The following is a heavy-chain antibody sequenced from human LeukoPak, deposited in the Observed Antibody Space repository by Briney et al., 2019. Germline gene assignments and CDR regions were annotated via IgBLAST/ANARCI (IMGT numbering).Heavy chain of an antibody. D-gene: IGHD5-12*01. CDR2: IYYSGST. V-gene: IGHV4-39*01. J-gene: IGHJ4*02. CDR1: GGSISSSSYY. CDR3: ARGPNSGYDPFDY. Sequence: SETLSLTCTVSGGSISSSSYYWGWIRQPPGKGLEWIGSIYYSGSTYYNPSLKSRVTISVDTSKNQFSLKLSSVTAADTAVYYCARGPNSGYDPFDYWGQGTLVIVSS.